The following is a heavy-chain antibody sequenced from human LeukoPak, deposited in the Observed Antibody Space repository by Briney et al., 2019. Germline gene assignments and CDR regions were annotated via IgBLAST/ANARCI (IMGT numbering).Heavy chain of an antibody. Sequence: PGGSLRLSCAASGFTFDDYDMCWVRQAPGKGLEWVSGINWNGGSTGYADSVKGRFTISRDNARNSLYLQMNSLRAEDTALYYCARIAMAGIGDGFDIWGQGTMVTVSS. CDR1: GFTFDDYD. CDR3: ARIAMAGIGDGFDI. V-gene: IGHV3-20*04. J-gene: IGHJ3*02. D-gene: IGHD6-19*01. CDR2: INWNGGST.